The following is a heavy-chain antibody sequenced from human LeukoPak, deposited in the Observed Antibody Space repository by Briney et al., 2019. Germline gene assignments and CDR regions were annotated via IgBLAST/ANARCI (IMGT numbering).Heavy chain of an antibody. Sequence: GWLRSSSNGAGCSFSSYWIVWVRRMPGGGREGMGIVYPGDSDTRYSPSLQGQVTISVDTSIGTAYLQWSSLKASDTAIYYCARQNDLRLDYWGQGTLVTVSS. V-gene: IGHV5-51*01. D-gene: IGHD1-1*01. CDR3: ARQNDLRLDY. CDR1: GCSFSSYW. J-gene: IGHJ4*02. CDR2: VYPGDSDT.